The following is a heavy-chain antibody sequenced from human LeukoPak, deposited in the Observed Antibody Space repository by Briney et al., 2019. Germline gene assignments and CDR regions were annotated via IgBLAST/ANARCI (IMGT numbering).Heavy chain of an antibody. J-gene: IGHJ1*01. Sequence: SETLSLTCSVSGGSINSYFWSWIRQPPGKGLEWIGEINHSGSTNYNPSLKSRVTISVDTSKNQFSLKLSSVTAADTAVYYCARRGSSGWYYRYFQHWGQGTLVTVSS. CDR2: INHSGST. D-gene: IGHD6-19*01. CDR1: GGSINSYF. V-gene: IGHV4-34*01. CDR3: ARRGSSGWYYRYFQH.